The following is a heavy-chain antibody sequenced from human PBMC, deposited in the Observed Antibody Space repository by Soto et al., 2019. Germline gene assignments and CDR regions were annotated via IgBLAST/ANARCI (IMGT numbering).Heavy chain of an antibody. CDR2: IYNSRAT. V-gene: IGHV4-31*03. Sequence: PSETLSLTCSVSGGSISRGAYYWTWIRQRPGEGLEWLGNIYNSRATYYNPSLQSRLTIAVDTPKNQLSLKMSSVTAADTAVYYCARGMVQEGGYGEIYYYYTMDVWGQGTTVTVSS. CDR3: ARGMVQEGGYGEIYYYYTMDV. CDR1: GGSISRGAYY. D-gene: IGHD5-12*01. J-gene: IGHJ6*02.